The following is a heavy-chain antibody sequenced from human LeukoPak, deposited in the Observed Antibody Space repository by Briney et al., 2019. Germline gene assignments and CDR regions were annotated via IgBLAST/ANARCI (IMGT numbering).Heavy chain of an antibody. CDR3: ARDYPENSSSWYYQGYYYYYMDV. V-gene: IGHV4-61*02. D-gene: IGHD6-13*01. J-gene: IGHJ6*03. Sequence: SQTLSLTCTVSGGSISSGSYYWSWIRQPGGKGLEWIGRIYTSGSTNYNPSLKSRVTISVDTSKNQFSLKLSSVTAADTAVYYCARDYPENSSSWYYQGYYYYYMDVWGKGTTVTVSS. CDR2: IYTSGST. CDR1: GGSISSGSYY.